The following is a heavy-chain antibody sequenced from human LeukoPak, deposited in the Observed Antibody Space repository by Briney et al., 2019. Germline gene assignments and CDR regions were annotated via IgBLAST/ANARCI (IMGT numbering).Heavy chain of an antibody. D-gene: IGHD3-3*01. CDR1: GFTFSSYA. V-gene: IGHV3-23*01. Sequence: GGSLRLSCAASGFTFSSYAMSWDRQAPGKGLEWVSAFSGSGGSTYYADSVKGRFTISRDNSKNTLYLQMNSLRAEDTAVYYCARDRMGSADFWSGYYTGTFDYWGQGTLVTVSS. CDR2: FSGSGGST. J-gene: IGHJ4*02. CDR3: ARDRMGSADFWSGYYTGTFDY.